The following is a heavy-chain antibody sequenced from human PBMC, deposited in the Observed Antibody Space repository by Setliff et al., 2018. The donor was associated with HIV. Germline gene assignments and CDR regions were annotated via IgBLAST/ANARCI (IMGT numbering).Heavy chain of an antibody. V-gene: IGHV3-21*01. CDR2: ISSRGGSV. Sequence: GGSLRLSCAASGFTFSTSGMNWVRQAPGKGLEWVSSISSRGGSVYYADSVRGRFTISSDNANNLLYLQMNSLRAEDTAVYYCARDQEHIIVVSATGNMPGYLHYYYMDVWGKGSTVTVSS. CDR1: GFTFSTSG. D-gene: IGHD2-2*01. CDR3: ARDQEHIIVVSATGNMPGYLHYYYMDV. J-gene: IGHJ6*03.